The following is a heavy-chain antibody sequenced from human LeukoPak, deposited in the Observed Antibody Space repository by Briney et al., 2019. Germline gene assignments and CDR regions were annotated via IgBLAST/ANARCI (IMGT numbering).Heavy chain of an antibody. CDR2: IDSDGSST. CDR3: ARDHSFGWHTFDY. J-gene: IGHJ4*02. CDR1: GFTFSSYW. D-gene: IGHD6-19*01. Sequence: GGSLRLSCAASGFTFSSYWMHWVRQAPGQGLVWVSRIDSDGSSTSYADSVKGRFTISRDNAKNTLYLHMNSLRAEDTAVYYCARDHSFGWHTFDYWGQGTLVTVSS. V-gene: IGHV3-74*01.